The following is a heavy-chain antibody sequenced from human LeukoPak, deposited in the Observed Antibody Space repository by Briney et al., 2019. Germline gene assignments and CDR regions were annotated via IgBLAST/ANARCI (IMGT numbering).Heavy chain of an antibody. D-gene: IGHD5-24*01. J-gene: IGHJ4*02. CDR2: INRSGSI. CDR3: TATPYRDGPLNY. V-gene: IGHV4-34*01. CDR1: GESFNTYY. Sequence: KPSETLSLTCGVYGESFNTYYWTWIRQPPGKGLEWTGEINRSGSINYNPSLKSRVTMSVDTSKNQLSLTLTSVTAADTAVYYCTATPYRDGPLNYWGQGTLVTVSS.